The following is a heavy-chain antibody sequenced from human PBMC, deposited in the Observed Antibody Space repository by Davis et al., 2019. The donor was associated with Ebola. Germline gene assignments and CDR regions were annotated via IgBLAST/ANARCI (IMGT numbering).Heavy chain of an antibody. CDR1: GFTFSGSA. Sequence: GGSLRLSCAASGFTFSGSAMHWVRQASGKGLEWVGRIRSKANSYATAYAASVKGRFTISRDDSKNTAYLQMNSLKTEDTAVYYCTRHKRYCSGGSCYNNWFDPWGQGTLVTVSS. V-gene: IGHV3-73*01. CDR2: IRSKANSYAT. D-gene: IGHD2-15*01. CDR3: TRHKRYCSGGSCYNNWFDP. J-gene: IGHJ5*02.